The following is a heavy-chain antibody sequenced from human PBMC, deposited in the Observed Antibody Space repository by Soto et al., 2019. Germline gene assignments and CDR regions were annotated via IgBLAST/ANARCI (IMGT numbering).Heavy chain of an antibody. CDR2: MSGSGGIT. CDR3: AKYGTAMVTYYYGMDV. V-gene: IGHV3-23*01. J-gene: IGHJ6*02. D-gene: IGHD5-18*01. Sequence: GGTLRLSCAASGFTLSKYPMSKLRKGPEKGLEWVSAMSGSGGITYYADSVKGRFTISRDNSKNTLYLQMNSLRAEDTAVYYCAKYGTAMVTYYYGMDVWGQGTTVTVSS. CDR1: GFTLSKYP.